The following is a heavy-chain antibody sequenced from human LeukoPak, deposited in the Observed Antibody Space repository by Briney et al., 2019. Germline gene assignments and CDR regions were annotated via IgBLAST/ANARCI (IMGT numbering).Heavy chain of an antibody. Sequence: SETLSLTCTVSGYSISSGYYWGWIRQPPGKGLEWIGSIYHSGSTYYNPSLKSRVTISVDTSKNQFSLKLSSVTAADTAVYYCARGSGRYYYDSSGYYVYWGQGTLVTVSS. CDR3: ARGSGRYYYDSSGYYVY. CDR1: GYSISSGYY. D-gene: IGHD3-22*01. V-gene: IGHV4-38-2*02. CDR2: IYHSGST. J-gene: IGHJ4*02.